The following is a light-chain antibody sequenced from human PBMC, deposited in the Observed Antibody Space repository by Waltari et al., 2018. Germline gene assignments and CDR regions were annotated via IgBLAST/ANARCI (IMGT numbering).Light chain of an antibody. Sequence: QSALTQPASVSGSPGQSITISCTGTSSDVGGSKYVSWYQQHPGKAPNLMIYEVSNRPSGISNRFSGSKSGNTASLTISGLQAEDESDYYCSSSTTGVVVFGGGTKLTVL. CDR3: SSSTTGVVV. CDR2: EVS. CDR1: SSDVGGSKY. V-gene: IGLV2-14*01. J-gene: IGLJ2*01.